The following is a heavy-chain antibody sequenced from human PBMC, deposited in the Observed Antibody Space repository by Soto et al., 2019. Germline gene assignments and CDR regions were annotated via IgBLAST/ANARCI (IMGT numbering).Heavy chain of an antibody. CDR1: GGTFSSYA. CDR3: ALTTGTTHYYHYGLAV. D-gene: IGHD1-1*01. V-gene: IGHV1-69*13. CDR2: IIPIFGTA. Sequence: GASVRGSCKASGGTFSSYAISWVRQAPGQGLEWMGGIIPIFGTANYAQKFQGRVTITADESTSTAYMELSSLRSEDTAVYYCALTTGTTHYYHYGLAVWGQGTTVTVSS. J-gene: IGHJ6*02.